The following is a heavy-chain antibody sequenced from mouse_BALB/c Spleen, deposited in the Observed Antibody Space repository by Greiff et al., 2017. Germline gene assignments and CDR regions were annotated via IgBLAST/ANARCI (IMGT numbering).Heavy chain of an antibody. Sequence: EVKVVESGGGLVQPGESLKLSCESNEYEFPSHDMSWVRKTPEKRLEWVATISDGGSYTYYPDSVKGRFTISRDNAKNNLYLQMSSLKSEDTAMYYCARDYYRYLYAMDYWGQGTSVTVSS. CDR3: ARDYYRYLYAMDY. V-gene: IGHV5-2*03. D-gene: IGHD2-14*01. J-gene: IGHJ4*01. CDR1: EYEFPSHD. CDR2: ISDGGSYT.